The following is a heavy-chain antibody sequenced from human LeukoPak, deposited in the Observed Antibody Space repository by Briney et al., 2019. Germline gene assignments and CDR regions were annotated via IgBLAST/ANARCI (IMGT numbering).Heavy chain of an antibody. CDR3: ARPSGPDAFDI. J-gene: IGHJ3*02. V-gene: IGHV1-46*01. CDR1: GYTFTSYY. Sequence: ASVKVSCKASGYTFTSYYMHWVRQAPGQGLEWMGIINPSGGSTSYAQKFQGRVTMTRDTPTSTVYMELSGLRSEDTAVYYCARPSGPDAFDIWGQGTMVTVSS. CDR2: INPSGGST. D-gene: IGHD6-19*01.